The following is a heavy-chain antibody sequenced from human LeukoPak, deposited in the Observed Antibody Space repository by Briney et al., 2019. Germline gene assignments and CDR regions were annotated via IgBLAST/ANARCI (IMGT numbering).Heavy chain of an antibody. CDR1: GYPLTSYW. CDR2: IFPHDSSI. D-gene: IGHD5-24*01. V-gene: IGHV5-51*01. Sequence: GESLKISCKASGYPLTSYWIGWLRQMPGKGLEWMGIIFPHDSSIRYSPSFQGQVTISADKSISTAYPQWTSLKASDTAMYYCARHLRGDDYRHLDYWGQGTLVSVSS. J-gene: IGHJ4*02. CDR3: ARHLRGDDYRHLDY.